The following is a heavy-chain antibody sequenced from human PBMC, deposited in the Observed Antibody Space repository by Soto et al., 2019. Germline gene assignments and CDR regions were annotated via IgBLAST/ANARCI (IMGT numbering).Heavy chain of an antibody. D-gene: IGHD6-6*01. Sequence: ASVKVSCKASGFSFTGYYIHWLRQAPGQGLEWMGWINAHSGGTEYAQKFQGRVTLTRDTSIATAYLTLTSLTSGDTALYYCAKDLTRQLAYWLDPWGQGTQVTVSS. CDR3: AKDLTRQLAYWLDP. J-gene: IGHJ5*02. CDR2: INAHSGGT. CDR1: GFSFTGYY. V-gene: IGHV1-2*02.